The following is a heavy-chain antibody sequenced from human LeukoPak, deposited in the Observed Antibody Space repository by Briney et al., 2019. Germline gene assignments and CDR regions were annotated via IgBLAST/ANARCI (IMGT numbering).Heavy chain of an antibody. J-gene: IGHJ6*02. Sequence: GGSLRLSCAASGFTFSSYWMHWVRQAPGKGLVWVSRIKSDGSSTSYADSVKGRFTISRDNAKNTLYLQMNSLRAEDTAVYYCARGHYYGMDVWGQGTTVTVSS. V-gene: IGHV3-74*01. CDR2: IKSDGSST. CDR3: ARGHYYGMDV. D-gene: IGHD3-10*01. CDR1: GFTFSSYW.